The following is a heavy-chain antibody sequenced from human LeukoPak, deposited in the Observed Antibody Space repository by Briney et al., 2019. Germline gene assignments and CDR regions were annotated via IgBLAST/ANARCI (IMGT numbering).Heavy chain of an antibody. CDR1: GGSISSGGYY. CDR3: ARGNRHYHDSSGYYYGALFDY. Sequence: SQTLSLTCTVSGGSISSGGYYWSWIRQHPGKGLEWIGYIYYSGSTYYNPSLKSRVTISVDTSKNQFSLKLSSVTAADTAVYYCARGNRHYHDSSGYYYGALFDYWGQGTLVTVSS. V-gene: IGHV4-31*03. D-gene: IGHD3-22*01. CDR2: IYYSGST. J-gene: IGHJ4*02.